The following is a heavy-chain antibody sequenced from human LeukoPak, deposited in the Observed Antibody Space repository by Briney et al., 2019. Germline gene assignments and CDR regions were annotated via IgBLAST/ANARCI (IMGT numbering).Heavy chain of an antibody. Sequence: GGSLRLSCAASGFTFSSYAMHWVRQAPGKGLEWVAVISYDGSNKYYADSVKGQFTISRDNSKNTLYLQMNSLRAEDTAVYYCARDGYDSSGFDYWGQGTLVTVSS. CDR1: GFTFSSYA. J-gene: IGHJ4*02. D-gene: IGHD3-22*01. CDR3: ARDGYDSSGFDY. CDR2: ISYDGSNK. V-gene: IGHV3-30-3*01.